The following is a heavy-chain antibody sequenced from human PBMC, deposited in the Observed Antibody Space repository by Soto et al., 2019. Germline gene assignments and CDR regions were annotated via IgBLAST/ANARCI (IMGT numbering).Heavy chain of an antibody. V-gene: IGHV4-4*07. Sequence: SETLSLTCAVSGASVRSYHWSWIRQAAGKGLEWIGRVQMSGTTNYNPSLKTRVTMSLDTSKNEVSLRMTSVTAADTAIYFCAKDRSTMRWFDPWGQGILVTVSS. D-gene: IGHD1-1*01. J-gene: IGHJ5*02. CDR3: AKDRSTMRWFDP. CDR2: VQMSGTT. CDR1: GASVRSYH.